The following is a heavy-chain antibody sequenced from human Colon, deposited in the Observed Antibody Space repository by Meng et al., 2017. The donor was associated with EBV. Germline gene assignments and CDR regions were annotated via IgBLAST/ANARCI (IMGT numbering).Heavy chain of an antibody. D-gene: IGHD2-21*02. V-gene: IGHV4-4*02. Sequence: VTLQGAGPGLVKPSGTLTLTCAVPGGSLSSRNWWSCVRQPPGKGLEWIGEIYHSGSTNYNPSLKSRVTISVDESKNQFSLRLSSVTAADTAVYYCARVGAYCGGDCYHPRWGQGTLVTVSS. CDR2: IYHSGST. J-gene: IGHJ4*02. CDR1: GGSLSSRNW. CDR3: ARVGAYCGGDCYHPR.